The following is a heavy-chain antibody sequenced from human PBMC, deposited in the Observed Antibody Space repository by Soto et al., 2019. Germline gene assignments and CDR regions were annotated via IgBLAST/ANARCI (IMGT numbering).Heavy chain of an antibody. J-gene: IGHJ4*02. D-gene: IGHD2-15*01. CDR3: ARGRGYCSGGSCYPGPF. Sequence: SETLSLTCAVYGGSFSGYYWSWIRQPPGKGLEWIGEINHSGSTNYNPSLKSRVTISVDTSKNQFSLKLSSVTAADTAVYYCARGRGYCSGGSCYPGPFWGQGTLVTVSS. V-gene: IGHV4-34*01. CDR1: GGSFSGYY. CDR2: INHSGST.